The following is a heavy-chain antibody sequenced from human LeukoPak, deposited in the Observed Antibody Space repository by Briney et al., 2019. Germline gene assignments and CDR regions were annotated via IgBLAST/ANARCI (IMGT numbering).Heavy chain of an antibody. V-gene: IGHV3-64D*06. D-gene: IGHD2-15*01. Sequence: GGSLRLSCSASGFTFSSYAMHWVRQAPGKGLEYVSAISSNGGSTYYADSVKGRFTISRENSKNTLYLQMSSLRAEDTAVYYCVKSLVVALGYCSGGSCGTDYWGQGTLVTVSS. CDR3: VKSLVVALGYCSGGSCGTDY. CDR2: ISSNGGST. CDR1: GFTFSSYA. J-gene: IGHJ4*02.